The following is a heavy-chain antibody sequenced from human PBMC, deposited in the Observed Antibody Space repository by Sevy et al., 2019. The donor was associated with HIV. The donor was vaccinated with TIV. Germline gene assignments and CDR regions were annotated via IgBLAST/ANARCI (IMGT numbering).Heavy chain of an antibody. Sequence: GGSLRLSCVASGFSFSNAWMSWVRQAPGKGLEWVGRIRSKTGGGTTDFAAFAKGKFTISRDDSKNTLYLQMNSLKTEDTAVYYCAIDHRRDCIIVVPFEKWGQGTLVTVSS. D-gene: IGHD3-22*01. CDR1: GFSFSNAW. CDR2: IRSKTGGGTT. CDR3: AIDHRRDCIIVVPFEK. V-gene: IGHV3-15*01. J-gene: IGHJ4*02.